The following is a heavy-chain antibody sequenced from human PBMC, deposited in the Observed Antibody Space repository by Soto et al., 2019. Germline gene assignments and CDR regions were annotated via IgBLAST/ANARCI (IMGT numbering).Heavy chain of an antibody. CDR1: GFTFNDYA. CDR2: ISFDGNNK. Sequence: QVHLVESGGGGVQPGRSKRLSCVVSGFTFNDYAIHWVRQAPGKGLEWVAVISFDGNNKFYADSVKGRFTISRDRSKTTXYLXXXXXRAEDTAVYYCARDHWDCSGGGCNPHQLNFFAMDVWGQGTTVTVSS. V-gene: IGHV3-30*03. J-gene: IGHJ6*02. CDR3: ARDHWDCSGGGCNPHQLNFFAMDV. D-gene: IGHD2-15*01.